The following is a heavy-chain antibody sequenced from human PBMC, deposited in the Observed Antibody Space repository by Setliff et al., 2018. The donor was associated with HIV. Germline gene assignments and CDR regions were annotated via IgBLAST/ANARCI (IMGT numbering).Heavy chain of an antibody. D-gene: IGHD3-10*01. CDR1: GFTFSTYA. CDR2: IASDVSKT. Sequence: GGSLRLSCAASGFTFSTYAMSWVRQAPGKGLEWVTFIASDVSKTHIADSVKGRFTISRDNSKNMLYLQMNSLSADDTAVYYCTRDPTPKELWFFSGYYSDYWGQGTLVTVSS. CDR3: TRDPTPKELWFFSGYYSDY. V-gene: IGHV3-30*02. J-gene: IGHJ4*02.